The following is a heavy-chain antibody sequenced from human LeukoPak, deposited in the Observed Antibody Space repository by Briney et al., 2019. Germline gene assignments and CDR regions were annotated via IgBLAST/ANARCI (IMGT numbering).Heavy chain of an antibody. Sequence: SETLSLTCTVSGGSISSSSYYWGWIRQPPGKGLEWIGSIYYSGSTYYNPSLKSRVTISVDTSKNQFSLKLSSVTAADTAVYYCARTKKTIAAAGNWFDPWGQGTLVTVSS. CDR3: ARTKKTIAAAGNWFDP. CDR2: IYYSGST. V-gene: IGHV4-39*07. D-gene: IGHD6-13*01. CDR1: GGSISSSSYY. J-gene: IGHJ5*02.